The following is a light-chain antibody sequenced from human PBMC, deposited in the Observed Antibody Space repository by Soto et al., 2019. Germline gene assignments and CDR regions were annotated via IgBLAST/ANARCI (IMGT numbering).Light chain of an antibody. CDR3: AAWDDSLSGYWV. J-gene: IGLJ3*02. CDR1: RSNIGSNF. Sequence: QSVLTQPPSASGTPGQRVTISCSGTRSNIGSNFVYWYQQLPGTAPKLLIYRNDQRPSGVPDRFSASKSGTSASLAISGLRSEDEADYYCAAWDDSLSGYWVFGGGTKVTVL. CDR2: RND. V-gene: IGLV1-47*01.